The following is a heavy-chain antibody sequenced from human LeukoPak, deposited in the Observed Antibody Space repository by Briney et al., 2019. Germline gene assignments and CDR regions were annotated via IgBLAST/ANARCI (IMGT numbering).Heavy chain of an antibody. V-gene: IGHV3-9*01. J-gene: IGHJ4*02. D-gene: IGHD3-22*01. Sequence: GGSLRLSCAASGFTFDDYAMHWVRQAPGKGLGWASGISWNSGSIGYADSVKGRFTISRDNAKNSLYLQMNSLRAEDTALYYCAKDKRNYYDSSGYSYYFDYWGQGTLVTVSS. CDR1: GFTFDDYA. CDR2: ISWNSGSI. CDR3: AKDKRNYYDSSGYSYYFDY.